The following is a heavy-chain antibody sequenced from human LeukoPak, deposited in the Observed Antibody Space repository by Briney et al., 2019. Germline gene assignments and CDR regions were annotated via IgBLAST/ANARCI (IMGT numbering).Heavy chain of an antibody. J-gene: IGHJ6*03. CDR1: GGSFSGYY. D-gene: IGHD3-22*01. V-gene: IGHV4-34*01. CDR3: ARGRQEISMILVVMTGVSYYLDV. Sequence: PSETLSLTCAVYGGSFSGYYWTWIRQSPGKGLEWIGEINPSGSTYYNPSLKSRLTISRDTSKNQFSLRLSSVTAADTAVYYCARGRQEISMILVVMTGVSYYLDVWGKGPRSPSP. CDR2: INPSGST.